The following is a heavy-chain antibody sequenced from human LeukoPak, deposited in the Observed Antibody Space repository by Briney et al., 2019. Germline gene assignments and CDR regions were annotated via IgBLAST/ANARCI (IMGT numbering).Heavy chain of an antibody. V-gene: IGHV4-39*07. J-gene: IGHJ4*02. D-gene: IGHD2-8*01. CDR3: ASDGNGAFTYVDY. CDR2: VHYSGST. CDR1: GGSISSSSYY. Sequence: SETLSLTCTVSGGSISSSSYYWGWIRQPPGKGLEWIGSVHYSGSTYNNPSLKSQVTISVDTSKNQISLKLSSVTAADTAVYYCASDGNGAFTYVDYWGQGTLVTVSS.